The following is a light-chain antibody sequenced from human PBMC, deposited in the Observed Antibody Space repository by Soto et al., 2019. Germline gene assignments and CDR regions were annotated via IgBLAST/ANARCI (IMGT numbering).Light chain of an antibody. CDR1: EDISTY. CDR2: AAS. Sequence: DIQLTQSPSFLSASVGDRVTITCRASEDISTYLTWYHQKPGKIPKLLISAASTLQSGVPSRFRGSGSGTEFTLTISRLQPEDFATYYCQQFNGYPITFGQGKRLEI. J-gene: IGKJ5*01. CDR3: QQFNGYPIT. V-gene: IGKV1-9*01.